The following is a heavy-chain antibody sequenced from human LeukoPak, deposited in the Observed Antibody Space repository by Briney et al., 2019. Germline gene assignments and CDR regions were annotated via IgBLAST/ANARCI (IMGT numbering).Heavy chain of an antibody. J-gene: IGHJ4*02. CDR2: INSDGSST. Sequence: GGSLRLSCAASGFTFSSYWMHWVRQAPGKGLLWVSRINSDGSSTSYADSVKGRFTISRDNAKNTLYLQMNSLRAEDTAVYYCARGGYYDSSGYLGYWGQGTLVTVSS. D-gene: IGHD3-22*01. CDR3: ARGGYYDSSGYLGY. V-gene: IGHV3-74*01. CDR1: GFTFSSYW.